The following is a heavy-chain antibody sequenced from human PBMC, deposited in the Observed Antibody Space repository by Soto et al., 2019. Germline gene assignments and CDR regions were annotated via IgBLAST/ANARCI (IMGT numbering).Heavy chain of an antibody. Sequence: SVKVSCKASGFTFTSSAMQWVRQARGQRLEWIGWIVVGSGNTNYAQKFQERVTITRDMSTSTAYMELSSLRSEDTAVYYCAAIPFYYDSSGIGAFDIWGQGTMVTVSS. D-gene: IGHD3-22*01. J-gene: IGHJ3*02. CDR2: IVVGSGNT. CDR3: AAIPFYYDSSGIGAFDI. CDR1: GFTFTSSA. V-gene: IGHV1-58*02.